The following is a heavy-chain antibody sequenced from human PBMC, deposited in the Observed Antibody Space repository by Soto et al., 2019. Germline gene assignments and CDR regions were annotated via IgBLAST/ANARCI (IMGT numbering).Heavy chain of an antibody. CDR1: GYTFTHYA. CDR3: ARGLAADGA. CDR2: INAGSGNT. Sequence: QVQLVQSGAEVKKPGASVKVSCTASGYTFTHYAIHWVRHAPGQRLEWMGFINAGSGNTKYSQTFQGRLTFTKDTSASTAYMDLSSLRSEDTAIYYCARGLAADGAWGPGTLVTVSS. D-gene: IGHD6-13*01. V-gene: IGHV1-3*01. J-gene: IGHJ5*02.